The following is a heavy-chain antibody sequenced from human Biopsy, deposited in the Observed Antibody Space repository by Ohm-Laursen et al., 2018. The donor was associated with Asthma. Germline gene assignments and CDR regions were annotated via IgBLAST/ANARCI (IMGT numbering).Heavy chain of an antibody. J-gene: IGHJ6*02. Sequence: ASVKVSCKTSGYTFNSAGITWVRQAPGQGLEWMGWFSVYNGNTKVAQKLQDRVTMITDTSTSTAYMALRSLRSDDTAVYFCARAVDYSHYYGIDVWGQGTTVTVS. CDR1: GYTFNSAG. CDR3: ARAVDYSHYYGIDV. CDR2: FSVYNGNT. D-gene: IGHD3-10*01. V-gene: IGHV1-18*01.